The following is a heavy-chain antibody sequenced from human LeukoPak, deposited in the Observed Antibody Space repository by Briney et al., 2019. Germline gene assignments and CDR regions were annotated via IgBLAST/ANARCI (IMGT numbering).Heavy chain of an antibody. V-gene: IGHV4-59*01. CDR2: IYYSGST. CDR3: ARDATGTIDY. Sequence: PSENLSLTCTVSGGSISSYYWSWIRQPPGKGLEWIGYIYYSGSTNYNPSLKSRVTISVDTSKNQFSLKLSSVTAADTAVYYCARDATGTIDYWGQGTLVTVSS. J-gene: IGHJ4*02. D-gene: IGHD1-7*01. CDR1: GGSISSYY.